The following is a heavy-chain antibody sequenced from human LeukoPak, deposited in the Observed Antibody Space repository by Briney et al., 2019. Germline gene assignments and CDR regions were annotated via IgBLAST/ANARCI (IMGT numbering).Heavy chain of an antibody. CDR1: GFTFSSYA. V-gene: IGHV3-30-3*01. D-gene: IGHD3-10*01. Sequence: GRSLRLSCAASGFTFSSYAMHWVRQAPGKGLEWVAVISYDGSNKYYADSVKGRSTISRDNAKNTLYLQMNSLRAEDTAVYYCARCLRNAPMVYDYWGQGTLVTVSS. J-gene: IGHJ4*02. CDR2: ISYDGSNK. CDR3: ARCLRNAPMVYDY.